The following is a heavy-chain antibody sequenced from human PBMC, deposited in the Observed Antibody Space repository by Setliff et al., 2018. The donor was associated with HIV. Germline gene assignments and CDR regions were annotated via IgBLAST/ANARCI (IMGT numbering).Heavy chain of an antibody. Sequence: SETLSLTCTVSGGSISSHYWSWIRQPPGKGLEWIGSIYYSGSTNYNPSLKSRVTISVDTSKNQFSLKLSSVTAADTAVYYCARVGATTYYYYGMDVWGQGTTVTV. J-gene: IGHJ6*02. CDR2: IYYSGST. V-gene: IGHV4-59*11. D-gene: IGHD3-16*01. CDR3: ARVGATTYYYYGMDV. CDR1: GGSISSHY.